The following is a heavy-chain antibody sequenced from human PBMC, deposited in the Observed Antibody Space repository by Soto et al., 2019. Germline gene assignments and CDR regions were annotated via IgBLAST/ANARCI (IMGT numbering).Heavy chain of an antibody. V-gene: IGHV4-39*01. Sequence: SETLSLTCTVSGGSISSSSYYWGWIRQPPGKELEWIGSIYYSRSSYYNPSLKSRVTISVDTYKNQFSLKLSSGTAADSAVYCCARLLRPGRYGMDVWGQGTTVTVSS. CDR3: ARLLRPGRYGMDV. D-gene: IGHD3-10*01. CDR1: GGSISSSSYY. J-gene: IGHJ6*02. CDR2: IYYSRSS.